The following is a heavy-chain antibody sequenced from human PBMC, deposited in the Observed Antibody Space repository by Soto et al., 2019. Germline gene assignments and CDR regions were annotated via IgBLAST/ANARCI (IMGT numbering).Heavy chain of an antibody. CDR2: IKQDGSEK. CDR1: GSSFSSEW. Sequence: GGALRPSCAAPGSSFSSEWMSWVRQAPGKGMEWVANIKQDGSEKYYVDSVKGRFTISRDKAKNSLYLQMNSLRAEDTAVYYCARDRAATTWSEFDYWGQGTLVTVSS. J-gene: IGHJ4*02. V-gene: IGHV3-7*01. CDR3: ARDRAATTWSEFDY. D-gene: IGHD4-17*01.